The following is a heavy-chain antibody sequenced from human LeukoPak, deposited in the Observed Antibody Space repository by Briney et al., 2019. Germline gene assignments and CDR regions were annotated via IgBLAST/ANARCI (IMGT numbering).Heavy chain of an antibody. J-gene: IGHJ4*02. V-gene: IGHV4-4*02. CDR2: VRLDGRT. CDR1: GGSVTSTNW. D-gene: IGHD3-3*01. CDR3: AREGGFFRPLDY. Sequence: SETLSLTCGVSGGSVTSTNWWTWVRQPPGKGLEWIGEVRLDGRTNYNPSLESRLTISVDLSENHISLKLTSVTAADTAVYYCAREGGFFRPLDYSGQGTLVTVSS.